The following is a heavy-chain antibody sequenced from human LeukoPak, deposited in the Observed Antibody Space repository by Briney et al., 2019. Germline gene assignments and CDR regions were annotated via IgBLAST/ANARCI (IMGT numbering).Heavy chain of an antibody. CDR2: IYYSGST. Sequence: SETLSLTCTVSGGSISSYYWSWIRQPPGKGLEWIGYIYYSGSTNYNPSLKSRVTISVDTSKNQFSLKLSSVTAADTAVYYCARDRWLQFFDYWGQGTLVTVSS. V-gene: IGHV4-59*01. CDR1: GGSISSYY. J-gene: IGHJ4*02. CDR3: ARDRWLQFFDY. D-gene: IGHD5-24*01.